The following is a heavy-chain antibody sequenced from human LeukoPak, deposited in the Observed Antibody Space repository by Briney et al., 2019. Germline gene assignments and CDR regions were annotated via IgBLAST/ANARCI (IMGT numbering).Heavy chain of an antibody. Sequence: GGSLRLSCAASGFTFSSYDMHWVRQATVKGLEWVSVIGTAGDTYYPGSVKGRFTISRENAKNSLYLQMNSLRAGDTAVYYCARDLYGDYVGISYYFDYWGQGTLVTVSS. J-gene: IGHJ4*02. CDR2: IGTAGDT. CDR3: ARDLYGDYVGISYYFDY. CDR1: GFTFSSYD. D-gene: IGHD4-17*01. V-gene: IGHV3-13*01.